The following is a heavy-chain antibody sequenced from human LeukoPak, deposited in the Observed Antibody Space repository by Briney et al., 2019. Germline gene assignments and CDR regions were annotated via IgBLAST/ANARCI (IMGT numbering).Heavy chain of an antibody. CDR2: ISGRGDST. CDR1: GFTVSSNY. V-gene: IGHV3-23*01. J-gene: IGHJ4*02. D-gene: IGHD3-10*01. CDR3: ATGVDY. Sequence: GGSLRLSCAASGFTVSSNYMSWVRQAPGKGLEWVSAISGRGDSTYYADSVRGRFTISRDNSKNTLDLQMNSLRVEDTAVYYCATGVDYWGQGTLVTVSS.